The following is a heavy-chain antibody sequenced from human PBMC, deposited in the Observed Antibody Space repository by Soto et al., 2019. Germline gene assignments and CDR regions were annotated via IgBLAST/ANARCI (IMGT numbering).Heavy chain of an antibody. J-gene: IGHJ2*01. CDR2: IYPGDSDT. D-gene: IGHD6-6*01. CDR3: ARPPYRNHPYWFFDF. V-gene: IGHV5-51*01. Sequence: EVQLVQSGAEVKKPGESLKISCKGSGYSFTTYWIGWVRQMPGEGLEWMGIIYPGDSDTRYNPSFRGQVTISADKSISTAYLQWTHLTASDTAMYYCARPPYRNHPYWFFDFWGRGTLVTVSS. CDR1: GYSFTTYW.